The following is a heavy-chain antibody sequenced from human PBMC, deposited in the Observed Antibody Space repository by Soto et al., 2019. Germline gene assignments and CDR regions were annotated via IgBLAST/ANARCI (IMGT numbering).Heavy chain of an antibody. J-gene: IGHJ6*02. D-gene: IGHD1-1*01. CDR3: ARVTPGNNLYYFSGLDV. Sequence: GGSLRLSCVASGFNFGTYAIHWVRQAPGKGLQWVALIAYDGINTYYADSVKGRFTISRDNSKNTLHLQMNSLRPEDTGVYFCARVTPGNNLYYFSGLDVWGQGTSVTSP. V-gene: IGHV3-30-3*01. CDR2: IAYDGINT. CDR1: GFNFGTYA.